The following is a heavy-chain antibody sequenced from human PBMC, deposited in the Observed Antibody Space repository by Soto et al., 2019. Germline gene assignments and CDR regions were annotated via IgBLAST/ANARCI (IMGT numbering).Heavy chain of an antibody. CDR1: GFTFSSYA. CDR2: TSSSGGST. V-gene: IGHV3-23*01. Sequence: EVQLLESGGGLVQPGGSLRLSCAASGFTFSSYAMSWVRQAPGKGLEWVSTTSSSGGSTYYADSVKGRFTISRDNSKNTFYRKMNSLRAEDMAVYYCAKDGGYGWGSYYSDDWGQGTLVTVSS. D-gene: IGHD3-10*01. J-gene: IGHJ4*02. CDR3: AKDGGYGWGSYYSDD.